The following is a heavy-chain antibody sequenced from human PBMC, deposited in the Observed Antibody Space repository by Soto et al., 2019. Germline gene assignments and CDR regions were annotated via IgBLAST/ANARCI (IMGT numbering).Heavy chain of an antibody. V-gene: IGHV1-3*01. CDR3: ASSYSNYALIDYYYYGMDV. CDR2: INAGNGNT. CDR1: GYTFTSYA. Sequence: QVQLVQSGAEVKKPGASVKVSCKASGYTFTSYAMHWVRQAPGQRLEWMGWINAGNGNTKYSQKFQGRVTITRDTSXSXADXELSSLRSEDTAVYYCASSYSNYALIDYYYYGMDVWGQGTTVTVSS. D-gene: IGHD4-4*01. J-gene: IGHJ6*02.